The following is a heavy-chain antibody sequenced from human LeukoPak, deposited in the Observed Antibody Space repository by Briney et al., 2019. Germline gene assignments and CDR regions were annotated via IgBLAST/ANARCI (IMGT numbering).Heavy chain of an antibody. J-gene: IGHJ3*02. CDR3: ARLAYCSGGNCHQGAFDI. CDR2: ICPGDSDT. Sequence: PGESLKISCKGSGYSFIDYWSGWVRQMPGKVLDWMWIICPGDSDTRYSPSFQGQVTITADKSISTAYLQWSGRKASDTAMYYCARLAYCSGGNCHQGAFDIWGQGTVVTVSS. D-gene: IGHD2-15*01. CDR1: GYSFIDYW. V-gene: IGHV5-51*01.